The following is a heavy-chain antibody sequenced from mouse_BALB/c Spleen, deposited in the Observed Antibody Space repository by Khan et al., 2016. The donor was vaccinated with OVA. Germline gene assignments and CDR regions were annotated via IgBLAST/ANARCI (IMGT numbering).Heavy chain of an antibody. J-gene: IGHJ3*01. CDR3: ATHLTGSFAY. Sequence: MQLEESGGDLVKSGGSLKLSRAASGFTFSPYSMSWVRQTPDKRLEWVATISSDGDYTYYPDSVKGRFNISRDNAKNTLYLQMSSLKSEDTAIYYCATHLTGSFAYWGQGTLVTVSA. V-gene: IGHV5-6*01. CDR1: GFTFSPYS. CDR2: ISSDGDYT. D-gene: IGHD4-1*01.